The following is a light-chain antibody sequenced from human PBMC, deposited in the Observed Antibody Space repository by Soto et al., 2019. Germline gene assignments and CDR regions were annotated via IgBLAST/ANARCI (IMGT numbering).Light chain of an antibody. J-gene: IGLJ1*01. CDR2: HDD. V-gene: IGLV1-36*01. Sequence: QSVLTQPPSVSEAPRQRVTISCSGSSSNIGNNAVNWYQQLPGKAPKLLIYHDDLLPSGVSDRFSGSKSGTSASLAISGLQSEDEADYYCAAWDDSLNAHVFGTGTKLTVL. CDR3: AAWDDSLNAHV. CDR1: SSNIGNNA.